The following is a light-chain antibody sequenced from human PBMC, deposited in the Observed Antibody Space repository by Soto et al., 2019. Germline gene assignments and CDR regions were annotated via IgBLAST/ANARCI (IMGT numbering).Light chain of an antibody. CDR2: GAS. J-gene: IGKJ1*01. CDR1: QSVSSSY. V-gene: IGKV3-20*01. Sequence: EIVLTQSPGTLSLSPGERATLSCRASQSVSSSYLAWYQQKPGQAPRLLIYGASSRATGIPDRFSGSGSGTDFTLTISRLELEDFAVYYCQQYGSSLETFGQGTKVEIK. CDR3: QQYGSSLET.